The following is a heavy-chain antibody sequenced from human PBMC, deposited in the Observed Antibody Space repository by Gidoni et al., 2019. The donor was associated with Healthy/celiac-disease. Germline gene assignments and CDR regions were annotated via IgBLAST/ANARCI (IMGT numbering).Heavy chain of an antibody. V-gene: IGHV3-21*01. CDR2: ISSSSSYI. Sequence: EVQLVESGGGLVKPGGSLRLSCAASGFTFSSYIMNWVRQAPGKGLEWVSSISSSSSYIYYADSVKGRFTISRDNAKNSLYLQMNSLRAEDTAVYYCARELDIVVVPAAIDGMDVWGQGTTVTVSS. CDR3: ARELDIVVVPAAIDGMDV. J-gene: IGHJ6*02. D-gene: IGHD2-2*01. CDR1: GFTFSSYI.